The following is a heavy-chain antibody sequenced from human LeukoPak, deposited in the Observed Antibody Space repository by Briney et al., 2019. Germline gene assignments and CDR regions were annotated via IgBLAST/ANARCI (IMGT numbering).Heavy chain of an antibody. V-gene: IGHV4-61*02. D-gene: IGHD3-10*01. CDR3: ARDAPGGAFDI. CDR2: IYTSGST. Sequence: ASETLSLTCTVSGGSISSGSYYWSWIRQPAGRGLEWIGRIYTSGSTNYNPSLKSRVTISVDTSKNQFSLNLSSVTAADTAVYYCARDAPGGAFDIWGQGTMVTVSS. CDR1: GGSISSGSYY. J-gene: IGHJ3*02.